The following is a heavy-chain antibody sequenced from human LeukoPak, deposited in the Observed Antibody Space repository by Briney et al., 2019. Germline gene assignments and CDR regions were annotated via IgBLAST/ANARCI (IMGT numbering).Heavy chain of an antibody. J-gene: IGHJ4*02. CDR3: AKGLHSGNYPYFDT. V-gene: IGHV3-23*01. D-gene: IGHD1-26*01. CDR2: ISGSGGST. Sequence: GGSLRLSCAASGFTFSSYAMSWVRQAPGSGLEWVSAISGSGGSTYYADSVKGRFTISRDNSKNTLYLQMNSLRAEDTAVYYWAKGLHSGNYPYFDTWGRGTLVTVSS. CDR1: GFTFSSYA.